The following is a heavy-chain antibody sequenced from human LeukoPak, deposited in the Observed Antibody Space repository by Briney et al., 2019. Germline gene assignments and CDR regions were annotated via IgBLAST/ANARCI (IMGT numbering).Heavy chain of an antibody. CDR1: GGSFSGYY. CDR2: INHSGST. J-gene: IGHJ3*02. V-gene: IGHV4-34*01. Sequence: PSETLSLTSAVYGGSFSGYYWSWIRQPPGKGLEWIGEINHSGSTNYNPSLKSRVTISVDTSKNQFSLKLSSVTAADTAVYYCARVRAVTTRNAFDIWGQGTMVTVSS. D-gene: IGHD4-17*01. CDR3: ARVRAVTTRNAFDI.